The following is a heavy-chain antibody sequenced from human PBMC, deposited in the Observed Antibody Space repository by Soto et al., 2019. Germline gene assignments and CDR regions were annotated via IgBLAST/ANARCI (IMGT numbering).Heavy chain of an antibody. CDR1: GFTFSSYA. Sequence: GGSLRLSCAASGFTFSSYAMSWVRQAPGKGLEWVSAISGSGGSTYYADSVKGRFTISRDNSKNTLYLQMNSLRAEDTAVYYCAKARLLSSIAARENWFDPWGQGTLVTVSS. J-gene: IGHJ5*02. V-gene: IGHV3-23*01. CDR3: AKARLLSSIAARENWFDP. CDR2: ISGSGGST. D-gene: IGHD6-6*01.